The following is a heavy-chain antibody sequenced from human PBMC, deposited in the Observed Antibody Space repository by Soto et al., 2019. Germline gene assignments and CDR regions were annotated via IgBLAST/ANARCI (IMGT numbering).Heavy chain of an antibody. Sequence: SETLSLTCTVSGGSVSSGSYYWSWIRQPPGKGLEWIGYIYYSGSTNYNPSLKSRVTISVDTSKNQFSLKLSSVTAADTAVYYCARDFQPYDSSGLDYFDYWGQGTLVTVSS. CDR3: ARDFQPYDSSGLDYFDY. CDR1: GGSVSSGSYY. CDR2: IYYSGST. J-gene: IGHJ4*02. D-gene: IGHD3-22*01. V-gene: IGHV4-61*01.